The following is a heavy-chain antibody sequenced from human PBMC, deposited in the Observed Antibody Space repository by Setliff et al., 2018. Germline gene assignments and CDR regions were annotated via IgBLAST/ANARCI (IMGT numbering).Heavy chain of an antibody. D-gene: IGHD3-10*01. Sequence: ASVKVSCKASGYTFTNYGITWVRQAPGQGLEWIGWINNYNFNTNYARKFQGRVTMTTDTSTSTAHMELRSLRSDDTAIYYCARINFYDATAYYYAPHHWGQGTLVTVSS. CDR3: ARINFYDATAYYYAPHH. CDR2: INNYNFNT. CDR1: GYTFTNYG. V-gene: IGHV1-18*01. J-gene: IGHJ5*02.